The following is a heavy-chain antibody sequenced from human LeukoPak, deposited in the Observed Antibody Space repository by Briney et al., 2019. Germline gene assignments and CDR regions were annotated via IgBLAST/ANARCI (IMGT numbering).Heavy chain of an antibody. D-gene: IGHD3-10*01. CDR2: IIPILGIA. J-gene: IGHJ5*02. CDR1: GYTFSSYA. Sequence: GAPVKVSCKASGYTFSSYAISWVRQAPGLGLEWMGRIIPILGIANYAQKFQGRVTITADKSTSTAYMELSSLRSEDTAVYYCARVGVLLWFGELLSNENWFDPWGQGTLVTVSS. CDR3: ARVGVLLWFGELLSNENWFDP. V-gene: IGHV1-69*04.